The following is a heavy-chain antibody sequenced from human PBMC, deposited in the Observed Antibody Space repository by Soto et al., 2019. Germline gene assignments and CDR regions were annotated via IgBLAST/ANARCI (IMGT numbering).Heavy chain of an antibody. CDR3: ARRGTYSSGWDY. Sequence: GASLKISCKGSGYIFTSYWIGWVRQMPGKGLEWMGIIHGGDSNTRYSPSFEGQVTISTDKSISTAYLQWSSLKASDTAMYYCARRGTYSSGWDYWGQGTLVTVPQ. J-gene: IGHJ4*02. CDR2: IHGGDSNT. CDR1: GYIFTSYW. V-gene: IGHV5-51*01. D-gene: IGHD6-19*01.